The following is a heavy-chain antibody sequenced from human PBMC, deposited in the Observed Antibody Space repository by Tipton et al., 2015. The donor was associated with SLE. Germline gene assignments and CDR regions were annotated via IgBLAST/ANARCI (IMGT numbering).Heavy chain of an antibody. CDR2: ISYDGSNK. J-gene: IGHJ5*02. CDR1: GFTFSSYA. D-gene: IGHD6-19*01. Sequence: LSLTCAASGFTFSSYAMHWVRQAPGKGLEWVAVISYDGSNKYYADSVKGRFTISRDNSKNTLYLQMNSLRAEDTAVYYCARDLGWASWGQGTLVTVSS. V-gene: IGHV3-30*04. CDR3: ARDLGWAS.